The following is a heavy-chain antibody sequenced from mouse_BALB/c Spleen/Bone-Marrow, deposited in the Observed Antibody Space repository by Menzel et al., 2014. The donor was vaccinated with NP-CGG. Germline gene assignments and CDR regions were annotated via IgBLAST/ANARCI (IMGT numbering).Heavy chain of an antibody. Sequence: EVQGVESGPELVKPGASMKISRKASGYSFTGYTMNRVKQSHGKKLEWIGLINPYNGGTSYNQKFMGKATLTVDKSSSTAYMELLSLTSEDSAIYYCARGDYYGYAMDFWGQGTSVTVSS. CDR3: ARGDYYGYAMDF. CDR2: INPYNGGT. CDR1: GYSFTGYT. J-gene: IGHJ4*01. V-gene: IGHV1-18*01. D-gene: IGHD1-1*01.